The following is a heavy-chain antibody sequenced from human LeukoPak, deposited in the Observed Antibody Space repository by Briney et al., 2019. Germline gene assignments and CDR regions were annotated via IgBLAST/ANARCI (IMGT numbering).Heavy chain of an antibody. Sequence: ASVKVSCKTSGYTFTRYDINWVRQATGQRLEWMGWMNPNTGHTAYAPKFQGRVTFTRNTSLSTAYMELDILISEDTAVYYCARGQGCSSTSCYDYYYYYMDVWGKGTTVTVSS. CDR3: ARGQGCSSTSCYDYYYYYMDV. V-gene: IGHV1-8*03. D-gene: IGHD2-2*01. J-gene: IGHJ6*03. CDR2: MNPNTGHT. CDR1: GYTFTRYD.